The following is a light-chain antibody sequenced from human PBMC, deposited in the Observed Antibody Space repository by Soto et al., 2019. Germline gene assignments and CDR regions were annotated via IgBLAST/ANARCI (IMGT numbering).Light chain of an antibody. CDR2: GAS. J-gene: IGKJ1*01. Sequence: EIVMTQSPATLSVSPGERATLSCRASQSVSSNLAWYQQRPGQAPRLLIYGASTRATGIPARLSGSGSGTEFALTISSLQSEDVAVYCCQQYNNWPQAFGQGTQVEIK. CDR3: QQYNNWPQA. CDR1: QSVSSN. V-gene: IGKV3-15*01.